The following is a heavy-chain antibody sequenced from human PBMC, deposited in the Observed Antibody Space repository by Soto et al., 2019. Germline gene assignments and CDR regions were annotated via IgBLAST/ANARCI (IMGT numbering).Heavy chain of an antibody. CDR1: GGSISSYY. V-gene: IGHV4-59*01. CDR3: ARAPYSGYDRDFDY. D-gene: IGHD5-12*01. J-gene: IGHJ4*02. Sequence: SETLSLTCTVSGGSISSYYWSWIRQPPGKGLEWIGYIYYSGSTNYNPSLKSRVTISVDTSKNQFSLKLSSVTAADTAVYYCARAPYSGYDRDFDYWGQGTLVTVSS. CDR2: IYYSGST.